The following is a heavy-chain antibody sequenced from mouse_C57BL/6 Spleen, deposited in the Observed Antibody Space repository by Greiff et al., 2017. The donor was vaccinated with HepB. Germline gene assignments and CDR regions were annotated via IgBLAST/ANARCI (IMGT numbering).Heavy chain of an antibody. J-gene: IGHJ3*01. CDR3: TRSAYYSNYGAY. D-gene: IGHD2-5*01. V-gene: IGHV1-15*01. CDR2: IDPETGGT. CDR1: GYTFTDYE. Sequence: QVQLQQSGAELVRPGASVTLSCKASGYTFTDYEMHWVKQTPVHGLEWIGAIDPETGGTAYNQKFKGKAILTADKSSSTAYMELRSLTSEDSAVYYCTRSAYYSNYGAYWGQGTLVTVSA.